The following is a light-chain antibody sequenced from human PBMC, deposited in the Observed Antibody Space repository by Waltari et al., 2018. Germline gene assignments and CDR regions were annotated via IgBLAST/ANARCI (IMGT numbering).Light chain of an antibody. CDR3: QQYNSYHT. Sequence: DIQMTQSPSTLSASVGDRITITCRASQSISTGLAWYQQKKEKALKLLIYKESNLESGVPSSFSGSGSGTEFTLTISSLQPDDFATYYCQQYNSYHTFGQGTKLEIK. CDR2: KES. V-gene: IGKV1-5*03. J-gene: IGKJ2*01. CDR1: QSISTG.